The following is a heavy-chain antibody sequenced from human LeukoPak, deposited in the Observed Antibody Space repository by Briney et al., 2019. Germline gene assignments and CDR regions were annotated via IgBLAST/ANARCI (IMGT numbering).Heavy chain of an antibody. Sequence: SETLSLTCSVSGGSISSGDYFWTWIRQPPGKGLEYIGYIYYSGTTYYNPSLKSRITMSVDMSANQLSLRLTSVSAADTAVYYCTRAYWIGFHFDSWGQGILVSVPS. J-gene: IGHJ4*02. CDR3: TRAYWIGFHFDS. D-gene: IGHD3-3*01. CDR1: GGSISSGDYF. CDR2: IYYSGTT. V-gene: IGHV4-30-4*01.